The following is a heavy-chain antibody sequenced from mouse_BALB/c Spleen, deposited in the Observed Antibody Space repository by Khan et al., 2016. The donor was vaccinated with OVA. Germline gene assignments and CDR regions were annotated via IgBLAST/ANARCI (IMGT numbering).Heavy chain of an antibody. D-gene: IGHD2-14*01. CDR1: GDSITTGY. CDR2: IIYTGYT. CDR3: ARSTYRYAFGY. V-gene: IGHV3-8*02. J-gene: IGHJ3*02. Sequence: VQLKESGPSLVKPSQTLSLTCSVTGDSITTGYWNWLRKFPGNKLEYMGYIIYTGYTYYNPSLKSRISITRHTSNNQYYLQLNSVTDEDTATYYCARSTYRYAFGYWGQGTLVTVSA.